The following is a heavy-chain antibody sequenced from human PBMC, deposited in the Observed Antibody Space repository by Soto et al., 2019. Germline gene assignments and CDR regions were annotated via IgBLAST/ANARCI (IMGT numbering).Heavy chain of an antibody. D-gene: IGHD3-22*01. CDR2: ISYDGSNK. J-gene: IGHJ1*01. Sequence: GQSLRLSWTASGFTFSSYGMHWFRQAPGKGLEWVAVISYDGSNKYYADSVKGRLTISRDNSKNTLYLQMNSLRAEDTAVYYCAIFYYYCSDHPEQFQHWARRTLVTVSA. CDR3: AIFYYYCSDHPEQFQH. CDR1: GFTFSSYG. V-gene: IGHV3-30*03.